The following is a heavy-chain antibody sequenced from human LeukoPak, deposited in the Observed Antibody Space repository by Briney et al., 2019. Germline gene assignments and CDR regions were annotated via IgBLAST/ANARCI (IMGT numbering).Heavy chain of an antibody. D-gene: IGHD2-15*01. CDR3: ARGGEMVYCSDGSCSSSRYPFDY. CDR2: INYSGGT. V-gene: IGHV4-34*01. Sequence: SETLPLTCAVYGGSFSGYSWSWIRQPPGKGLEWIGEINYSGGTNYNPSLKSRVTMSVDTSKNQFSLKVNSVTAADTAVYYCARGGEMVYCSDGSCSSSRYPFDYWGQGTVVTVSS. J-gene: IGHJ4*02. CDR1: GGSFSGYS.